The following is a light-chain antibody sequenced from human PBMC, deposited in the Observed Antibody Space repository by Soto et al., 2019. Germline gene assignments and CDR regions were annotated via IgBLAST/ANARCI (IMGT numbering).Light chain of an antibody. CDR3: QQYTDWPPWT. Sequence: EIVMTQSPATLSVSPGERATLSCRASQSVRNNLAWYQQKPGQAPRLLVYGASTRATGIPARLSGSGSGTDFTLTISRLQSEDFAVYYCQQYTDWPPWTFGKGTKVEIK. CDR2: GAS. CDR1: QSVRNN. J-gene: IGKJ1*01. V-gene: IGKV3-15*01.